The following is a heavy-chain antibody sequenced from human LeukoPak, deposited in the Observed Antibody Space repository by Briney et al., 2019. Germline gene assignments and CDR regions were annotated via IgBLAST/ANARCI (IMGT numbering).Heavy chain of an antibody. CDR1: GFTFSSYA. V-gene: IGHV3-23*01. Sequence: GGSLRLSCTASGFTFSSYAMSWVRQAPGKGLERVSAISGSGGSTYYADSVKGWFTISRDNSKNTLYLQMNSLRAEDTAVYYCAKAKPQQLGSDQYFQHWGQGTLVTVSS. J-gene: IGHJ1*01. D-gene: IGHD6-6*01. CDR2: ISGSGGST. CDR3: AKAKPQQLGSDQYFQH.